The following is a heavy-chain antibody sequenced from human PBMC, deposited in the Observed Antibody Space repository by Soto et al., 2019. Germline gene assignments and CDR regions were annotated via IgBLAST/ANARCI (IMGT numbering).Heavy chain of an antibody. CDR1: GFTFDDYA. Sequence: EGQLVESGGGLVQPGRSLRLSCAASGFTFDDYAMHWVRQAPGKGLEWVSGISWNSGSIGYADSVKGRFTISRDNAKNSLYLQMNSLRAEDTALYYCAKDYYYGTGSYLWAYYFDYWGQGSLVTVSS. V-gene: IGHV3-9*01. D-gene: IGHD3-10*01. CDR2: ISWNSGSI. J-gene: IGHJ4*02. CDR3: AKDYYYGTGSYLWAYYFDY.